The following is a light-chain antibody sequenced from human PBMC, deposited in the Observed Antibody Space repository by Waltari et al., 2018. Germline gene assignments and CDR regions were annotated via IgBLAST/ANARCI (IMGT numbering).Light chain of an antibody. J-gene: IGLJ6*01. V-gene: IGLV3-21*04. CDR1: NIGRKS. CDR3: QVLDSDSDHNV. Sequence: SYVLTQPPSVSVAPGTTAKITCGGNNIGRKSVHWYQQMPGQAPVLVIHYDSLRPSGIPGRFSGSNSGNTATLTISRVEARDEADYYCQVLDSDSDHNVFGSGTKVTVL. CDR2: YDS.